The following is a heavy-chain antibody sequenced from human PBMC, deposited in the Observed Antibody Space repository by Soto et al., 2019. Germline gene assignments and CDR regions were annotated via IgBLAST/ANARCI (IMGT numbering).Heavy chain of an antibody. J-gene: IGHJ4*02. V-gene: IGHV1-18*01. CDR3: ATTPQYYYDSSGYSPFDY. CDR1: GYTFTSYG. CDR2: ISAYNGNT. Sequence: ASVKVSCNASGYTFTSYGISWVRQAPGQGLEWMGWISAYNGNTNYAQKLQGRVTMTRNTSISTAYMELSSLRSEDTAVYYCATTPQYYYDSSGYSPFDYWGQGTLVTVSS. D-gene: IGHD3-22*01.